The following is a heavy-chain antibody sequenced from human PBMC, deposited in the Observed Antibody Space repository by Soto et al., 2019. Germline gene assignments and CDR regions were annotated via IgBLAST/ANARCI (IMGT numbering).Heavy chain of an antibody. D-gene: IGHD6-19*01. CDR1: GFTFSGSA. V-gene: IGHV3-73*02. Sequence: EVQLVESGGGLVQPGGSLKLSCAASGFTFSGSAMHWVRQASGKGLEWVGRIRSKANSYATAYAASVKGRFTISRDDSKNTAYLQMHSLKTEDTAVYYCTRHDYLAGYYFDYWGQGTLVTVSS. CDR2: IRSKANSYAT. J-gene: IGHJ4*02. CDR3: TRHDYLAGYYFDY.